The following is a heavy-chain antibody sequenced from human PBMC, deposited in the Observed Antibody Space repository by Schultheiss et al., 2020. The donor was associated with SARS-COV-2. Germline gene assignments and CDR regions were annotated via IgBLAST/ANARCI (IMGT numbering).Heavy chain of an antibody. V-gene: IGHV3-9*01. Sequence: SLKISCAASGFTFDDYAMHWVRQAPGKGLEWVSGISWNSGSIGYADSVKGRFTISRDNAKNSLDLQMNSLRPEDTALYYCAKDRAMISLGHYFDSWGQGTLVTVSS. CDR3: AKDRAMISLGHYFDS. CDR1: GFTFDDYA. CDR2: ISWNSGSI. J-gene: IGHJ4*02. D-gene: IGHD3-22*01.